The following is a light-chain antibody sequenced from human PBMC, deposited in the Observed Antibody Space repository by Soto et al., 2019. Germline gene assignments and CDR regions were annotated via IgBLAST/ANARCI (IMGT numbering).Light chain of an antibody. Sequence: QSALTQPASVSGSPGRSVTISCTGSSSDNGGFNYVSWYQHLPGRAPKLIIYDVTNRPSGISYRFSASKSGGTASLTISGLQAEDEGYYYCTSYSSSTTHVVFGGGTKVTVL. CDR2: DVT. CDR3: TSYSSSTTHVV. V-gene: IGLV2-14*03. CDR1: SSDNGGFNY. J-gene: IGLJ2*01.